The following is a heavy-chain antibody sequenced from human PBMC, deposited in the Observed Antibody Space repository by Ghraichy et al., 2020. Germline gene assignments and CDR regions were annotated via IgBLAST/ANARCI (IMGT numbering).Heavy chain of an antibody. J-gene: IGHJ4*02. D-gene: IGHD3-22*01. CDR1: GGSISSYY. CDR3: ARRPRTCLDSASCKWLFRSGSPTYFDY. Sequence: SETLSLTCTVSGGSISSYYWSWIRQPPGKGLEWIGYIYYSGSTNYNPSLKSRVTISVDTSKNQFSLKLSSVTAADTAVYYCARRPRTCLDSASCKWLFRSGSPTYFDYWGQGTLVTVSS. CDR2: IYYSGST. V-gene: IGHV4-59*12.